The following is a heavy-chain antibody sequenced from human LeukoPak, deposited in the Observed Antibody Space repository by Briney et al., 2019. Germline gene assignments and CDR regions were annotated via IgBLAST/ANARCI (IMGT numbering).Heavy chain of an antibody. V-gene: IGHV4-59*01. J-gene: IGHJ4*02. CDR2: IYYSGST. CDR1: GGSISSYY. CDR3: ARMLAAAGTESFGY. D-gene: IGHD6-13*01. Sequence: SETLSLTCTVSGGSISSYYWSWIRQPPGKGLEWIGYIYYSGSTNYNPSLKSRVTISVDTSKNQFSLKLSSVTAADTAVYYCARMLAAAGTESFGYWGQGTLVTVSS.